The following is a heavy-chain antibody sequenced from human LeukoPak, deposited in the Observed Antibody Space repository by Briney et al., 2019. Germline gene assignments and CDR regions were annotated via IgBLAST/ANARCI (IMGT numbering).Heavy chain of an antibody. CDR3: ARAGSWYVRVSWDY. D-gene: IGHD6-13*01. J-gene: IGHJ4*02. Sequence: ASVKASCKASGHTFTAYYMHWVRQAPGLGLECMGWINPNSGGTNYAQKFQGRVTMTRDTSISTAYMELSRLRSDDTAVYYCARAGSWYVRVSWDYWGQGTLVTVSS. V-gene: IGHV1-2*02. CDR1: GHTFTAYY. CDR2: INPNSGGT.